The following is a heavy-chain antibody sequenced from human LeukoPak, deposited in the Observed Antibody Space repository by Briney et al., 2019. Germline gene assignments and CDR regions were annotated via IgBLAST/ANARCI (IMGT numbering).Heavy chain of an antibody. CDR3: ARAGAYRYGGGDAFDI. CDR1: GYTFTNYY. CDR2: INPSGTTT. Sequence: ASVKISCKASGYTFTNYYMHWLRQAPGQGLEWMGVINPSGTTTGYAQKFQGRVTMTRDTSTSTVYLELSSLRFEDTAVYYCARAGAYRYGGGDAFDIWGQGTTVTVSS. J-gene: IGHJ3*02. D-gene: IGHD5-18*01. V-gene: IGHV1-46*01.